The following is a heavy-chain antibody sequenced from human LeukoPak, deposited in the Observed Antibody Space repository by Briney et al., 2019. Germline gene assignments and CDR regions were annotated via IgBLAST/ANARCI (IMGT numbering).Heavy chain of an antibody. J-gene: IGHJ2*01. CDR1: GFHFSTFD. CDR3: ARESKGPGLCYLDL. Sequence: GGSLRLSCAASGFHFSTFDEHEPPAPREKTLEWVASLVPIGDTYYPGSVKGRFTISREDAKNSLYLQMDSLGAGDTAVYYCARESKGPGLCYLDLWGRGTLVTVSS. CDR2: LVPIGDT. V-gene: IGHV3-13*04.